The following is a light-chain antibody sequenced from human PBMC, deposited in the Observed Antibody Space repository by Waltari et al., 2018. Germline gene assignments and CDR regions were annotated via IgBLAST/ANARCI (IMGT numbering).Light chain of an antibody. CDR1: QGITNF. V-gene: IGKV1-13*02. CDR2: YAN. Sequence: IQVSQSPSSLSASVGDIVTITCRASQGITNFLNWYQQKPGKAPKLLIYYANILASGVPSRFSGSGSGTEFTLTISRLQPEDFATYYCQQGNSYPYNFGQGNKMEI. CDR3: QQGNSYPYN. J-gene: IGKJ2*01.